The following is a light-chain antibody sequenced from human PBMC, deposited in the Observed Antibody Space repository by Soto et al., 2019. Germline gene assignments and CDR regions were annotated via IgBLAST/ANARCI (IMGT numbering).Light chain of an antibody. J-gene: IGKJ1*01. CDR3: QQYGSSSWT. CDR1: QSVISSY. CDR2: GTF. Sequence: IVLTQSPGTLSLSPGERATLSCRASQSVISSYLAWYQQKPGQAPRLLIYGTFNRDTGIPDRFSGSGSATDFTLTISRLEPEDFAVYYCQQYGSSSWTFGQGTKVEIK. V-gene: IGKV3-20*01.